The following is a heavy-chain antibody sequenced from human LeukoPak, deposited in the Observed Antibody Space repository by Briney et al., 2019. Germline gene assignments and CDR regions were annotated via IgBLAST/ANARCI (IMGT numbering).Heavy chain of an antibody. V-gene: IGHV1-69*05. D-gene: IGHD3-9*01. Sequence: SVKVSCKASGGTFNSYAISWVRQAPGQGLEWMGGIIPIFGTTKYEQKFEGRVTIITDESTSTAYMELSSLRSEDTAVYYCAGAPSPYDILTGRNAFDIWGQGTMVTV. J-gene: IGHJ3*02. CDR3: AGAPSPYDILTGRNAFDI. CDR1: GGTFNSYA. CDR2: IIPIFGTT.